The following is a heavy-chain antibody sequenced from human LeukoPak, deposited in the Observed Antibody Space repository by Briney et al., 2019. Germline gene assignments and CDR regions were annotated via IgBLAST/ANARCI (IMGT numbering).Heavy chain of an antibody. Sequence: GASVKVSCKTSGYTFTTYGITWVRQAPGQGLEWMGWISAYNGNRKYAEKFQGRVTMTTDTSTTTGYMELRSLRSDDTAVYYCARDHSSSCQLFDYWGQGTLVTVSS. V-gene: IGHV1-18*01. CDR3: ARDHSSSCQLFDY. CDR2: ISAYNGNR. J-gene: IGHJ4*02. CDR1: GYTFTTYG. D-gene: IGHD6-13*01.